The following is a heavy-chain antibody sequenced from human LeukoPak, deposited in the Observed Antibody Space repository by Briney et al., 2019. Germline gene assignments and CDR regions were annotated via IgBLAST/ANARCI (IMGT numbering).Heavy chain of an antibody. Sequence: ASVKVSCKASGYTFTGYYMHWVRQAPGQGLEWMGWINPNSGGTNYAQKFQGWVTMTRDTSISTAHMELSRLRSDDTAVYYCARGPGIVVVPAAKYGMDVWGQGTTVTVSS. CDR2: INPNSGGT. CDR3: ARGPGIVVVPAAKYGMDV. J-gene: IGHJ6*02. V-gene: IGHV1-2*04. D-gene: IGHD2-2*01. CDR1: GYTFTGYY.